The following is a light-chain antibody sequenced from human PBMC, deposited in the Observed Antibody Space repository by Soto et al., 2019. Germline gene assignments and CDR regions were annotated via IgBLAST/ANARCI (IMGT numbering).Light chain of an antibody. J-gene: IGKJ5*01. Sequence: DIQMTQSPSCLSASVGDRVTITCRASQSISNYLNWYQQKPGKAPKLLIYAASGLQSGVSSRFSGSGSGADFTLTISSLQPEDFATYYFQQSYSSPITFGQGTLLETK. CDR2: AAS. CDR3: QQSYSSPIT. V-gene: IGKV1-39*01. CDR1: QSISNY.